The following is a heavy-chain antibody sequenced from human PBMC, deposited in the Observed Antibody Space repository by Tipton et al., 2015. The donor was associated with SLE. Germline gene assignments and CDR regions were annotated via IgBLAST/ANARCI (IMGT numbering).Heavy chain of an antibody. CDR1: GGSVSSSAYF. CDR2: ISSSSSTI. Sequence: LSLTCTVSGGSVSSSAYFWGWVRQAPGKGLEWVSYISSSSSTIYYADSVTGRFTISRDNAKNSLYLQMNSLRAEDTAVYYCARQIVVPAPSYYHYYGMDVWGQGTTVTVSS. J-gene: IGHJ6*02. D-gene: IGHD2-2*01. V-gene: IGHV3-48*01. CDR3: ARQIVVPAPSYYHYYGMDV.